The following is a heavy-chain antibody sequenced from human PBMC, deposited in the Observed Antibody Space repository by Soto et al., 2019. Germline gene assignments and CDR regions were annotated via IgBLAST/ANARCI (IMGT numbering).Heavy chain of an antibody. Sequence: GSLRLSCEASGFVFSRYAMSWVRQAPGKGLQWISGISGSGDSINYAEAVKGVFTIARDTSKNTLYLQMNSLRAEDKAVYYCAKNSGYDYYDSSGMDYWGQGTLVTVSS. CDR3: AKNSGYDYYDSSGMDY. J-gene: IGHJ4*02. V-gene: IGHV3-23*01. D-gene: IGHD3-22*01. CDR1: GFVFSRYA. CDR2: ISGSGDSI.